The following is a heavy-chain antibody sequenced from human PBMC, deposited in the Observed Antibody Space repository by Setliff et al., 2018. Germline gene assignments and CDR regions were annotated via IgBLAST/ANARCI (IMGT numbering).Heavy chain of an antibody. D-gene: IGHD6-13*01. V-gene: IGHV1-8*02. J-gene: IGHJ4*02. CDR1: GYTFTSYG. Sequence: ASVKVSCKASGYTFTSYGISWVRQAPGQGLEWMGWMNPNSGNTGYAKKFQGRVTMTEDTSTDTAYMELSSLRSEDTAVYYCATVEAITIAAAGTTIFDYWGQGTLVTVSS. CDR2: MNPNSGNT. CDR3: ATVEAITIAAAGTTIFDY.